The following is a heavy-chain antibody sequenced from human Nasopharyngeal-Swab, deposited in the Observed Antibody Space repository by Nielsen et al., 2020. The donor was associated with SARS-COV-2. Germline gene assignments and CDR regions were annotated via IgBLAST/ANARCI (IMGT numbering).Heavy chain of an antibody. V-gene: IGHV3-30*03. Sequence: VRQAPGKGLEWVAFISPDARNASYLASFKGRFSISRDSSKNTLYLQMDSLRGEDTAVYYCARDAPAHYGAFYWGRGTLVTVSS. D-gene: IGHD4-17*01. CDR2: ISPDARNA. J-gene: IGHJ4*02. CDR3: ARDAPAHYGAFY.